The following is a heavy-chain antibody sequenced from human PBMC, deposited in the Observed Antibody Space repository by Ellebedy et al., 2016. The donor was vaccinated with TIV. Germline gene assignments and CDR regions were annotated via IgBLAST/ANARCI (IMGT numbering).Heavy chain of an antibody. CDR3: ARRSRGPSYYFDY. CDR2: ISIDGGAT. Sequence: PGGSLRFSCAASGFRFGDYYMTWIRQAPGKGLAWISFISIDGGATYYSDPGKGRFTIPRDNAAQSLYLQINNLRADDTAVYYCARRSRGPSYYFDYWGQGALVTVSS. D-gene: IGHD3-10*01. J-gene: IGHJ4*02. CDR1: GFRFGDYY. V-gene: IGHV3-11*01.